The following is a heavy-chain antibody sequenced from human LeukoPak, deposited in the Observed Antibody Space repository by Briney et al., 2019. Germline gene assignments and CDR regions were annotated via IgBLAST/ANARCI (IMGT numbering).Heavy chain of an antibody. CDR2: IYHSGST. V-gene: IGHV4-59*08. J-gene: IGHJ5*02. Sequence: PSETLSLTCTVSGGSISSYYWSWIRQPPGKRLEWIGYIYHSGSTNYNPSLKSRVTISADTSKNQFSLKLSSVTAADTAVYYCARHAAYYFDPGRSFDPWGQGTLVSVSS. CDR1: GGSISSYY. CDR3: ARHAAYYFDPGRSFDP. D-gene: IGHD3-10*01.